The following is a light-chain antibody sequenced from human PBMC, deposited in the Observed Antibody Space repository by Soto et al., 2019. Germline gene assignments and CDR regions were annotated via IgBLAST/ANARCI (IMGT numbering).Light chain of an antibody. CDR2: SAS. CDR3: LQESNYPLT. V-gene: IGKV1-6*01. J-gene: IGKJ4*01. CDR1: QGVRDD. Sequence: IQMTQSPSSLSASVGDRVTITCRASQGVRDDVGWYQQKPGKAPKVLIYSASTLQSGDPSRFSGSGSGTDFTLTISGLHPEDFATYYCLQESNYPLTFGGGTKVEIK.